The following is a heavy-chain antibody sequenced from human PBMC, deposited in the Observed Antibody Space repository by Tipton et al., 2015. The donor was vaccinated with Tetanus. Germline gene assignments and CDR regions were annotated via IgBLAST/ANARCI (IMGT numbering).Heavy chain of an antibody. CDR1: SGFFSSSY. Sequence: TLSLTCTVSSGFFSSSYWTWIRQAAGKGLEWIGHIYTSGSTNYNPSLKSRVTMSVGTSKNQFSLKLSSVTAADTAVYYCARDSSSWGRNWGQGTLVTVSS. D-gene: IGHD6-13*01. V-gene: IGHV4-4*07. CDR3: ARDSSSWGRN. J-gene: IGHJ4*02. CDR2: IYTSGST.